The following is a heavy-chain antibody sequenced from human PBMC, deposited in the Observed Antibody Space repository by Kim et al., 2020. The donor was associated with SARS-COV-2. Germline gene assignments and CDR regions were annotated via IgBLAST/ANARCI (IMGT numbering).Heavy chain of an antibody. CDR3: ARDRPRTSSSLDY. CDR1: GYTFTGYY. J-gene: IGHJ4*02. V-gene: IGHV1-2*02. Sequence: ASVNVSCKASGYTFTGYYMHWVRQAPGQGLEWMGLINPNSGGTNYAQKFQGRVTMTRDTSISTADIELSRLRSDDTAVYYCARDRPRTSSSLDYWGQGTLVTVSS. CDR2: INPNSGGT.